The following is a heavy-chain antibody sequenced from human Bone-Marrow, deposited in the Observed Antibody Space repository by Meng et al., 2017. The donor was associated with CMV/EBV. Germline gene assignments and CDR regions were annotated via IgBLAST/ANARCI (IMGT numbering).Heavy chain of an antibody. J-gene: IGHJ4*02. CDR3: AGQGNSYGFPSPFDY. V-gene: IGHV4-34*01. CDR1: GWSFSGYY. CDR2: INHSGST. D-gene: IGHD5-18*01. Sequence: SETLSLTCAVYGWSFSGYYWSWIRQPPGKGLEWIGEINHSGSTNYNPSLKSQVTISVDTSTKHFSLKLSSVTTAEKTVYYCAGQGNSYGFPSPFDYWGQGTLVTVSS.